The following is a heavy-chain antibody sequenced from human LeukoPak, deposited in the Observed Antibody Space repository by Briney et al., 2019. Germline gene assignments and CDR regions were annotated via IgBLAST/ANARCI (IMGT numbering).Heavy chain of an antibody. Sequence: GGSLRLFCAASGFTFSSYWMHWVRQAPGKGLVCVSRINSDWSSTSYADSVKGRFTISRDNAKNTLYLQMNSLRAEDTAVYYCARVYYGSGRTPGFDYWGQGTLVTVSS. CDR1: GFTFSSYW. D-gene: IGHD3-10*01. J-gene: IGHJ4*02. V-gene: IGHV3-74*01. CDR2: INSDWSST. CDR3: ARVYYGSGRTPGFDY.